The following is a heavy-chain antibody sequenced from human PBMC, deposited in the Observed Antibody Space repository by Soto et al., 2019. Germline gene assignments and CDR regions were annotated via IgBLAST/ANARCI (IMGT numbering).Heavy chain of an antibody. CDR2: ISDSGGST. CDR1: GFTFSSYA. CDR3: ANGCGGTCYSRIHY. J-gene: IGHJ4*02. V-gene: IGHV3-23*01. Sequence: EVQLLESGGGLVQPGGSLRLSCAASGFTFSSYAMSWVRQAPGKRLEWVSGISDSGGSTYYADSVKGSFTISRDNSKNTLYLQMNSLRAEDTAVYYCANGCGGTCYSRIHYWGQGTLVTVSS. D-gene: IGHD2-15*01.